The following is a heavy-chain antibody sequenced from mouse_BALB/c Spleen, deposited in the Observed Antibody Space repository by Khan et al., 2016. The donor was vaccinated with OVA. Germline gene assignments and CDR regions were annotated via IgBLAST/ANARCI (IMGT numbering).Heavy chain of an antibody. J-gene: IGHJ3*01. D-gene: IGHD2-2*01. Sequence: EVQLQESGPELMNPGASVKISCKASGYSFTTYYLHWVMQSHGESLEWIGYVDPFSGGTTYNQKFKGKATLTVDKSSTTAYMHLSNLTSEDSAVYFCTRHGYVAWFTYWGQGTLVTVSA. CDR2: VDPFSGGT. V-gene: IGHV1S135*01. CDR1: GYSFTTYY. CDR3: TRHGYVAWFTY.